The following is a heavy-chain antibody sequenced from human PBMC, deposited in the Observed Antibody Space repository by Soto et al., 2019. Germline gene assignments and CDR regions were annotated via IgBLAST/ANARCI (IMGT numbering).Heavy chain of an antibody. CDR1: GFTFSNAW. J-gene: IGHJ3*02. V-gene: IGHV3-15*01. CDR2: IKSKTDGGTT. D-gene: IGHD3-16*01. Sequence: PGGSLRLSXAASGFTFSNAWMSWVRQAPGKGLEWVGRIKSKTDGGTTDYAAPVKGRFTISRDDSKNTLYLQMNSLKTEDTAVYYCTTSHPFWGDAFDIWGQGTMVTVSS. CDR3: TTSHPFWGDAFDI.